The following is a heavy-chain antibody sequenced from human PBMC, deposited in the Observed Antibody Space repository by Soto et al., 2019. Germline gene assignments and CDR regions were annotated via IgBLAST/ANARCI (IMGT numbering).Heavy chain of an antibody. CDR2: IYYSGST. J-gene: IGHJ4*02. Sequence: PSETLSLTCTVSGGSISSYYWSWIRQPPGKGLEWIGYIYYSGSTNYNPSLKSRVTISVDTSKNQFSLKLSSVTAADTAVYYCASSERGITTGTARIDYWGQGTLVTVSS. V-gene: IGHV4-59*12. CDR3: ASSERGITTGTARIDY. CDR1: GGSISSYY. D-gene: IGHD1-1*01.